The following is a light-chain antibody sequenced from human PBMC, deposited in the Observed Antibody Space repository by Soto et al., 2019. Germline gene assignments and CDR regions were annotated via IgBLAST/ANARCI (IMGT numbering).Light chain of an antibody. V-gene: IGKV1-5*03. CDR2: KAS. Sequence: DIQMTQSPSTLSASLVDRVTITCRASQSISRWLAWYQQKPGKAPKLVIYKASSLESGVPSSFSGSGSGPEFTLNISSLQPDDFATYYCQQYNSYGNATFGQGTKVPIK. CDR1: QSISRW. J-gene: IGKJ1*01. CDR3: QQYNSYGNAT.